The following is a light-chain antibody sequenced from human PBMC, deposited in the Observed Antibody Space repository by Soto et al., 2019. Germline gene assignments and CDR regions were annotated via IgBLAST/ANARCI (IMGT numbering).Light chain of an antibody. Sequence: DLQMTQSPSTLSASVGDRVTITCRASQSIGSWLAWHQQKPGKAPKLLIYKASTLESGVSSRFSGSGSGTEFTLTISSLQPDDFATYYCQQYNTYRSFGQGTKVDIK. CDR1: QSIGSW. V-gene: IGKV1-5*03. CDR2: KAS. J-gene: IGKJ1*01. CDR3: QQYNTYRS.